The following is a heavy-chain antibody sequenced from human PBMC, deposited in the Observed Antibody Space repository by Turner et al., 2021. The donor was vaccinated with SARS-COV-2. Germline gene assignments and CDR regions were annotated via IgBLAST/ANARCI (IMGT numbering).Heavy chain of an antibody. CDR3: ACGYYSRGDY. J-gene: IGHJ4*02. CDR2: IYYSGST. Sequence: QLLLQESGPGLVKPSETLSLTCTVSGGSIRSTSYYWGWIRQPPGKGLEWIGSIYYSGSTYYNPSLKSRVTISADTTKNQFSLKLSSVTAADTAVYYCACGYYSRGDYWGQGTLVTVSS. D-gene: IGHD3-3*01. V-gene: IGHV4-39*01. CDR1: GGSIRSTSYY.